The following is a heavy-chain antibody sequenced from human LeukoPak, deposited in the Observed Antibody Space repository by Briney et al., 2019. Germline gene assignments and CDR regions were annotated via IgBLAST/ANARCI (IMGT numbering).Heavy chain of an antibody. D-gene: IGHD3-22*01. CDR3: ARDFGGRLQIPIVVVIRRGWFDP. V-gene: IGHV1-46*01. CDR2: INPSGGST. Sequence: ASVKVSCKASGYTFTSYYMHWVRQAPGQGLEWMGIINPSGGSTSYAQKFQGRVTMTRDTSTSTVYMELSSLRSEDTAVYYCARDFGGRLQIPIVVVIRRGWFDPWGQGTLVTVSS. CDR1: GYTFTSYY. J-gene: IGHJ5*02.